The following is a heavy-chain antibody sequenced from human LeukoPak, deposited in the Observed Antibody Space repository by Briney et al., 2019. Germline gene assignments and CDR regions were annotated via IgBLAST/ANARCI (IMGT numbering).Heavy chain of an antibody. CDR2: IYPNSGGT. Sequence: EASVKVSCRASGYTLSGYFMHWVRQAPGQGLEWMGWIYPNSGGTKYAQKFQGRVTMTRDTSISTIYMELSSLRSDDTAVYYCARFSGSSNFDYWGQGTLVTVPS. D-gene: IGHD1-26*01. V-gene: IGHV1-2*02. J-gene: IGHJ4*02. CDR3: ARFSGSSNFDY. CDR1: GYTLSGYF.